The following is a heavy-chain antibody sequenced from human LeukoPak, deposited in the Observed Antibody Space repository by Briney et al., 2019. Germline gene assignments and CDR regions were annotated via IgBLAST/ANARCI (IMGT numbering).Heavy chain of an antibody. CDR2: IKSKTNGETR. CDR3: TTGLAVATYYYYMDV. D-gene: IGHD6-19*01. CDR1: GFTFSSYS. Sequence: PGGSLRLSCAASGFTFSSYSMNWVRQAPGKGLEWVGLIKSKTNGETRDYAAPVKGRFTISRDDSKNTLYLQMNSLKTEDTAVYYCTTGLAVATYYYYMDVWGKGTTVTVSS. V-gene: IGHV3-15*01. J-gene: IGHJ6*03.